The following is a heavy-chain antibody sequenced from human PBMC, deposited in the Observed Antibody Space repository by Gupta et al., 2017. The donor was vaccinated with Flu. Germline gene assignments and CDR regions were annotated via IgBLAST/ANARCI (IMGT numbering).Heavy chain of an antibody. CDR2: ISGSGGST. V-gene: IGHV3-23*01. J-gene: IGHJ3*02. Sequence: VRQAPGKGLEWVSVISGSGGSTYYADSVKDRFTISRDNSKNTLYLQMNSLRAEDTAVYYCAKDRWGYCTTTTCYFDAFDIWGQGTMVTVSS. CDR3: AKDRWGYCTTTTCYFDAFDI. D-gene: IGHD2-2*01.